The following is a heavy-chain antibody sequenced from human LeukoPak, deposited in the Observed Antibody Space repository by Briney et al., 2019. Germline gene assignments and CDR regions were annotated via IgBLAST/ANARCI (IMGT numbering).Heavy chain of an antibody. J-gene: IGHJ5*02. CDR2: IYYSGST. CDR3: ASSGYYSYWFDP. Sequence: SETLSLTCTVSGGSISSYYWSWIRQPPGKGLEWIGYIYYSGSTNYNPSLKSRVTISVETSKNQFSLKLSSVTAADTAVYYCASSGYYSYWFDPWGQGTLVTVSS. CDR1: GGSISSYY. D-gene: IGHD3-22*01. V-gene: IGHV4-59*01.